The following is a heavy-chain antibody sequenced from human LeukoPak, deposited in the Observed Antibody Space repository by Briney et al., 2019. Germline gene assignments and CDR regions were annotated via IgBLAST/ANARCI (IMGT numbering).Heavy chain of an antibody. CDR1: GGSISSSSYY. J-gene: IGHJ4*02. CDR3: ARHVKISSSWSFDY. Sequence: RASETLSLTCTVSGGSISSSSYYWGWIRQPPGKGLEWIGSIYYSGSTYYNPSLKSRVTISVDTSKNQFSLKLSSVTAADTAVYYCARHVKISSSWSFDYWGQGTLVTVSS. CDR2: IYYSGST. D-gene: IGHD6-13*01. V-gene: IGHV4-39*01.